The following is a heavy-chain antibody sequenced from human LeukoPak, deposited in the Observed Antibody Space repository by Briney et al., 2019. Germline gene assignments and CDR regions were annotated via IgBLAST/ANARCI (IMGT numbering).Heavy chain of an antibody. CDR2: ISSSGSTI. D-gene: IGHD1-26*01. CDR1: GFTFSDYY. CDR3: AKDDRVGARYAFDI. J-gene: IGHJ3*02. Sequence: GGSLRLSCAASGFTFSDYYMSWIRQAPGKGLEWVSYISSSGSTIYYADSVKGRFTISRDNAKNSLYLQMNSLRAEDTAVYYCAKDDRVGARYAFDIWGQGTMVTVSS. V-gene: IGHV3-11*01.